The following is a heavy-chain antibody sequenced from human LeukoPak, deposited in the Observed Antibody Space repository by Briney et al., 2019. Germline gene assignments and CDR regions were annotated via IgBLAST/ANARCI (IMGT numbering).Heavy chain of an antibody. D-gene: IGHD6-13*01. CDR1: GGSITSYY. J-gene: IGHJ4*02. Sequence: SETLSLTCTVSGGSITSYYWSWIRQPPGKGLEWIGYIYYSGTTNYNPPLKSRVTISVETSKNQFSLKLRSVAAADTAVYYCARHIPGNPYFDYWGQGTLVTVSS. CDR2: IYYSGTT. CDR3: ARHIPGNPYFDY. V-gene: IGHV4-59*08.